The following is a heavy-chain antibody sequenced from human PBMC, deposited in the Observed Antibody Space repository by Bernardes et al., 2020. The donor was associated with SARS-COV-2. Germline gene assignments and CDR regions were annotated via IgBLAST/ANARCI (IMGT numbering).Heavy chain of an antibody. J-gene: IGHJ6*02. CDR1: GFTVSSNY. Sequence: GGSLRLSCAASGFTVSSNYMSWVRQAPGKGLEWISVIYSGGSTYYADSVKGRFTISRDNSKNTLYLQMNSLRVEDTAVYYCARDWAGTNYYYGMDVWGQGTTVTVSS. V-gene: IGHV3-53*01. CDR2: IYSGGST. D-gene: IGHD6-19*01. CDR3: ARDWAGTNYYYGMDV.